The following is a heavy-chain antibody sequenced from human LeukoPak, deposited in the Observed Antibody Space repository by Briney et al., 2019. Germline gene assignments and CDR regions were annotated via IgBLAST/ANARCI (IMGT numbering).Heavy chain of an antibody. J-gene: IGHJ4*02. CDR3: TNGGNSGSYFED. Sequence: SETLSLTCTVSGASMNNYYWSWVRQPAGKGLEWIGRVYGGGRTDYNPSLKSRATMSADTSKNQFSLKLSSVTAGDTAVYYCTNGGNSGSYFEDWGQGTLVTVSS. V-gene: IGHV4-4*07. D-gene: IGHD1-26*01. CDR2: VYGGGRT. CDR1: GASMNNYY.